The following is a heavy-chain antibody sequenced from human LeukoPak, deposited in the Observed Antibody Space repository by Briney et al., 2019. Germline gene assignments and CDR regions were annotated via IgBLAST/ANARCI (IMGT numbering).Heavy chain of an antibody. D-gene: IGHD5-18*01. CDR2: IKEDGSEK. CDR3: ARDHNYGSDY. V-gene: IGHV3-7*03. Sequence: GGSLRLSCAASGFTFSSSAMSWVRQAPGKGLEWVANIKEDGSEKYYVDSVKGRFTISRDSAKNSLYLQMNSLRVEDTAVYYCARDHNYGSDYWGQGTLVTVSS. J-gene: IGHJ4*02. CDR1: GFTFSSSA.